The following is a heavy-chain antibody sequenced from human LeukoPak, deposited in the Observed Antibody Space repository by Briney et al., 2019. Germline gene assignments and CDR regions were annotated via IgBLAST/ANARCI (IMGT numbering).Heavy chain of an antibody. V-gene: IGHV4-39*07. D-gene: IGHD3-22*01. Sequence: PSETLSLTCTVSGGSTSSSSYYWGWIRQPPGKGLEWIGSIYYSGSTYYNPSLKSRVTMSVDTSKNQFSLKLSSVTAADTAVYYCARERSITMTRAGGWFDPWGQGTLVTVSS. J-gene: IGHJ5*02. CDR1: GGSTSSSSYY. CDR3: ARERSITMTRAGGWFDP. CDR2: IYYSGST.